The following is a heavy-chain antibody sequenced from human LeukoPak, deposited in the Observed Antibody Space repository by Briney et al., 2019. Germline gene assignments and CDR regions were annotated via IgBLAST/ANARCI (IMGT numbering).Heavy chain of an antibody. CDR3: VRRRGTYYYYMDV. V-gene: IGHV3-48*03. CDR2: ISSGGSII. D-gene: IGHD5-24*01. Sequence: GGSLRLSCAASGFTFSSYDMNWVRQALGKGLEWVSYISSGGSIIYYADSVKGRFTISRDNAKNSLYLQMNSLRAEDAAVYYCVRRRGTYYYYMDVWGKGTTVTISS. CDR1: GFTFSSYD. J-gene: IGHJ6*03.